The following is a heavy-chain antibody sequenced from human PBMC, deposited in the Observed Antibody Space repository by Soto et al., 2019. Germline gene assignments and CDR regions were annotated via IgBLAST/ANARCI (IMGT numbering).Heavy chain of an antibody. D-gene: IGHD6-13*01. Sequence: QTLSLTCAISGDSVSSNSAAWKWIRQSPSRGLEWLGRTYYRAKWYNDYAVSVKSRITINPDTSKNQFSMQLNSVTPEDTAVYYCAIDYPLYSSSWYWGSYYCMGVRSQGTTVTVSS. CDR3: AIDYPLYSSSWYWGSYYCMGV. J-gene: IGHJ6*02. CDR2: TYYRAKWYN. CDR1: GDSVSSNSAA. V-gene: IGHV6-1*01.